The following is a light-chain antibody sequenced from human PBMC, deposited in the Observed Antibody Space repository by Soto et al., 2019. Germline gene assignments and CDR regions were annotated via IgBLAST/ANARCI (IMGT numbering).Light chain of an antibody. J-gene: IGKJ5*01. V-gene: IGKV3-15*01. CDR1: QSFSSN. CDR3: QQYNNWPPIT. CDR2: GAS. Sequence: EILMTQSPATLSVSPGERATLYCRASQSFSSNLAWYQQTPGQAPRLIIYGASTRAAGIPARFSGSGSGTEFTLTISSLQSEDFAVYYCQQYNNWPPITFGQGTRLEIK.